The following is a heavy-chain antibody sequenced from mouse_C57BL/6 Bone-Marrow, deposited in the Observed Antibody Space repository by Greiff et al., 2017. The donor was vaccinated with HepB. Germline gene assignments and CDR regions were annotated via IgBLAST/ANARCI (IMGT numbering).Heavy chain of an antibody. V-gene: IGHV5-12*01. J-gene: IGHJ3*01. CDR1: GFTFSDYY. CDR2: ISNGGGST. Sequence: EVQLVESGGGLVQPGGSLKLSCAASGFTFSDYYMYWVRQTPEKRLEWVAYISNGGGSTYYPDTVKGRFTISRDNAKNTLYLQMSRLKSEDTAMYYCARHKRDYLFAYWGQGTLVTVSA. CDR3: ARHKRDYLFAY. D-gene: IGHD2-4*01.